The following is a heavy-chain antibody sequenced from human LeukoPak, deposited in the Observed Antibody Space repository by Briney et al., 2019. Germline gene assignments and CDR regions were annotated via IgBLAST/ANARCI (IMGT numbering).Heavy chain of an antibody. CDR2: MNPNSGNT. J-gene: IGHJ3*02. V-gene: IGHV1-8*02. CDR3: ARGREVYFYDSSGYSDAFDI. D-gene: IGHD3-22*01. CDR1: GYTFTGYY. Sequence: ASVKVSCKASGYTFTGYYIHWVRQAPGQGLEWMGWMNPNSGNTGYAQKFQGRVTMTRNTSISTAYMELSSLRSEDTAVYYCARGREVYFYDSSGYSDAFDIWGQGTMVTVSS.